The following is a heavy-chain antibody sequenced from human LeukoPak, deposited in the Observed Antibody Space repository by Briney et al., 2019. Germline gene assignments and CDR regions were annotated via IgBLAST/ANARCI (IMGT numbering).Heavy chain of an antibody. D-gene: IGHD2-2*01. Sequence: KPGGSLRLSCAASGFSFSDYSMSWVRQAPGKGLEWISYITNSGSTIYYAESVKGRFTISRDDAKNSLYLQMNNLRAEDTAVYYCARDRDCGTTTCSVDYWGQGTLVTVSS. CDR2: ITNSGSTI. CDR1: GFSFSDYS. V-gene: IGHV3-11*01. J-gene: IGHJ4*02. CDR3: ARDRDCGTTTCSVDY.